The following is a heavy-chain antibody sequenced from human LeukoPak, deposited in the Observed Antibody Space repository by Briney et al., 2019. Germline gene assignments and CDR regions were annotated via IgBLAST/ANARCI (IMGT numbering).Heavy chain of an antibody. CDR1: GFTFSSYG. D-gene: IGHD3-3*01. V-gene: IGHV3-30*02. Sequence: GGSLRLSCAASGFTFSSYGMHWVRQAPGKGLERVAFIRYDGSNKYYADSVKGRFTISRDNSKNTLYLQMNSLRAEDTAVYYCAKDYYDFWSGYYVPDYWGQGTLVTVSS. J-gene: IGHJ4*02. CDR2: IRYDGSNK. CDR3: AKDYYDFWSGYYVPDY.